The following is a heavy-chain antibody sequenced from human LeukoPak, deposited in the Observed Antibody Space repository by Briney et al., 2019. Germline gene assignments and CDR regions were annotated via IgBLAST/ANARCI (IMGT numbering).Heavy chain of an antibody. Sequence: GGSLRLSCAASGFTFTSNWMHWVRQAPGMGLMWVSRVNADGTSSIYADSVKGRFTISRDNAKNTLYLQMNSLRVEDTAVYYCARAGYQLLPTPHWYFDFWGRGTLVTVSS. V-gene: IGHV3-74*01. J-gene: IGHJ2*01. CDR2: VNADGTSS. CDR3: ARAGYQLLPTPHWYFDF. CDR1: GFTFTSNW. D-gene: IGHD2-2*01.